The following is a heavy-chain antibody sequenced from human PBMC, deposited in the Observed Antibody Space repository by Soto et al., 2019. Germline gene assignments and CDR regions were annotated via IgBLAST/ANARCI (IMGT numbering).Heavy chain of an antibody. Sequence: QVQLVESGGGVVQPGRSLRLSCEASGFTFSSHGMHWVRQAPGKGLEWVAVISYDGSNKYYADSVKGRFTISRDNSKNTLYLQMNSLRAEDTAVYYCAKFRANGASRAGCFDYWGQGTLVTVSS. CDR2: ISYDGSNK. V-gene: IGHV3-30*18. J-gene: IGHJ4*02. D-gene: IGHD6-19*01. CDR1: GFTFSSHG. CDR3: AKFRANGASRAGCFDY.